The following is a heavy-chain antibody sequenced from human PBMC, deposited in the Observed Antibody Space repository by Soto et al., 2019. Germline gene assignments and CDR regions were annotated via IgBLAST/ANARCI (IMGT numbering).Heavy chain of an antibody. CDR3: ASPYGSGSYYNPQGNLLDY. J-gene: IGHJ4*02. D-gene: IGHD3-10*01. Sequence: QVQLVESGGGVVQPGRSLRLSCAASGFTFSSYAMHWVRQAPGKGLGWVAVISYDGSNKYYADSVKGRFTISRDNSKNTLYLQINSLRDEDTAVYYCASPYGSGSYYNPQGNLLDYWGQGTLVTVSS. V-gene: IGHV3-30-3*01. CDR1: GFTFSSYA. CDR2: ISYDGSNK.